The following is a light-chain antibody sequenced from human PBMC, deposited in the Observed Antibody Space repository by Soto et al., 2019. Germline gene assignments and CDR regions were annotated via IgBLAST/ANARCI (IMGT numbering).Light chain of an antibody. CDR2: GNS. V-gene: IGLV1-40*01. J-gene: IGLJ1*01. Sequence: QSVLTQPPSVSGAPLQRVTISCTGSSSNIGAGYDVHWYQQLPGTAPKLLIYGNSNRPSGVPDRFSGSKSGTSASLAITGLQAEDEADYYCQSYDSSMSALYVFGTGTKVTVL. CDR3: QSYDSSMSALYV. CDR1: SSNIGAGYD.